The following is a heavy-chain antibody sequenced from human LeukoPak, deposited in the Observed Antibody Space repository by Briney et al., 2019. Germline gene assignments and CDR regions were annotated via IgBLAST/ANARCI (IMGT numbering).Heavy chain of an antibody. V-gene: IGHV3-7*01. Sequence: GSLRLSCAASGFTFSSYWMSWVRQAPGKGLEWVANIKQDGSEKYYVDSVKGRFTISRDNAKNSLYLQMNSLRAEDTAVYYCARAYYGSGSYSFDYWGQGTLVTVSS. CDR2: IKQDGSEK. D-gene: IGHD3-10*01. CDR1: GFTFSSYW. CDR3: ARAYYGSGSYSFDY. J-gene: IGHJ4*02.